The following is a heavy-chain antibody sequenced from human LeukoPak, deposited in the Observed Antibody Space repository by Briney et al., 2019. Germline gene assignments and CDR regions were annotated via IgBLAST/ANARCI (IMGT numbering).Heavy chain of an antibody. CDR3: ARAGGRIAAGHNWFDP. V-gene: IGHV1-18*01. CDR2: ISAYNGNT. D-gene: IGHD6-13*01. CDR1: GYTFTSYD. J-gene: IGHJ5*02. Sequence: ASVKVSCKASGYTFTSYDINWVRQAPGQGLEWMGWISAYNGNTNYAQKLQGRVTMTTDTSTSTAYMELRSLRSDDTAVYYCARAGGRIAAGHNWFDPWGQGTLVTVSS.